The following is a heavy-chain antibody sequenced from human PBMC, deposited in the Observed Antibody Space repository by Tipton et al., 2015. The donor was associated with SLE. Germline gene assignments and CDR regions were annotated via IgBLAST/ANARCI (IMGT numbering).Heavy chain of an antibody. CDR1: GFTFDDYA. Sequence: SLRLSCAASGFTFDDYAMHWVRQAPGKGLEWVSGISWNSGRVDYADSVKGRFTISRDNAKNSLYLQMNSLRTEDTALYYCAKNRSFRSGWLTYGLDVWGQGTTVTVSS. CDR2: ISWNSGRV. D-gene: IGHD6-19*01. CDR3: AKNRSFRSGWLTYGLDV. V-gene: IGHV3-9*01. J-gene: IGHJ6*02.